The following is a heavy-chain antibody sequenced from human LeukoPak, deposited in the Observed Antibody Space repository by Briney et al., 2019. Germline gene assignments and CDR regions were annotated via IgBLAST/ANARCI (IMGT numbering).Heavy chain of an antibody. Sequence: SETLSLTCTVSGGSISSGGYYWDWLRQHPGKGLEWIGYISYSGSTYYNPSLKSRLTISLDTSKNQFSLKLSSVTAADAAVYFCARDPGIAVAAAAFDIWGQGTMVTVSS. CDR1: GGSISSGGYY. CDR2: ISYSGST. J-gene: IGHJ3*02. CDR3: ARDPGIAVAAAAFDI. V-gene: IGHV4-31*03. D-gene: IGHD6-19*01.